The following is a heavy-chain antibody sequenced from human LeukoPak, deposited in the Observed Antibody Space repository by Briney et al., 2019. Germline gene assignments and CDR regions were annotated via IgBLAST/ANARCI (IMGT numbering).Heavy chain of an antibody. J-gene: IGHJ5*02. CDR2: INHSGST. CDR1: GGSFSGYY. CDR3: ARRGYDSSGYSNWFDP. D-gene: IGHD3-22*01. V-gene: IGHV4-34*01. Sequence: SETLSLTCAVYGGSFSGYYWSWIRQPPGKGLEWIGEINHSGSTSYNPSLKSRVTISVDTSKNQFSLKLSSVTAADTAVYYCARRGYDSSGYSNWFDPWGQGTLVTVSS.